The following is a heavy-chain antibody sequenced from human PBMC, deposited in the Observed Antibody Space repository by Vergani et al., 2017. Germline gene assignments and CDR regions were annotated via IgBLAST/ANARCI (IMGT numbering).Heavy chain of an antibody. V-gene: IGHV4-38-2*01. J-gene: IGHJ6*02. CDR3: ATSYVDTAMESHYYYYYGMDV. CDR1: GYSISSGYY. Sequence: QVQLQESGPGLVKPSETLSLTCAVSGYSISSGYYWGWIRQPPGKGLEWIGSIYHSGSTYYNPSLKSRVTISVDTSKNQFSLKLSSVTAADTAVYYCATSYVDTAMESHYYYYYGMDVWGQGTTVTVSS. CDR2: IYHSGST. D-gene: IGHD5-18*01.